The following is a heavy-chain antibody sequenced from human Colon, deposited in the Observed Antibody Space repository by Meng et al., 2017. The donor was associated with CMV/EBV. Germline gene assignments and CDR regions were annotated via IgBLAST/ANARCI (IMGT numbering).Heavy chain of an antibody. D-gene: IGHD2-15*01. CDR3: ARDTPHNAFEP. CDR1: GFNFNKYW. Sequence: SCVASGFNFNKYWMHWVRQPAGGGLVWLSRIDNEGSGAIYADSVRGRFTVSRDNARNTVYLQMNNLRDEDTAVYYCARDTPHNAFEPWGHGTLVTVSS. J-gene: IGHJ5*02. V-gene: IGHV3-74*01. CDR2: IDNEGSGA.